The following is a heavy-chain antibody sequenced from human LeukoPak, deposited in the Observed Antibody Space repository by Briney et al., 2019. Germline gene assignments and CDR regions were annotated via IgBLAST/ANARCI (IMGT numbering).Heavy chain of an antibody. CDR1: GGSISSGGYY. CDR3: ARDGYYDSRGYGMDV. CDR2: IYYSGST. D-gene: IGHD3-22*01. V-gene: IGHV4-31*03. Sequence: SETLSLTCTVSGGSISSGGYYWSWIRQHPGKGLEWIGYIYYSGSTYYNPSLKSRVTISVDTSKNQFSLKLSSVTAADTAVYYCARDGYYDSRGYGMDVWGQGTTVTVSS. J-gene: IGHJ6*02.